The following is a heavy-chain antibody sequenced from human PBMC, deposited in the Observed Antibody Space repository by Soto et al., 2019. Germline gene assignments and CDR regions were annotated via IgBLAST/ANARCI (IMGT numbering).Heavy chain of an antibody. Sequence: QLQLQESGSGLVKHSQTLSLTCAVSGGSISSSGYSWSWIRQPPGKGLEWIGYIYHSGSTYYNPSLRSRVTISVDRSKNQFSLKLSSVTAADTAVYYCARAGGLGAVAVDYWGQGTLVTVSS. CDR3: ARAGGLGAVAVDY. V-gene: IGHV4-30-2*01. CDR2: IYHSGST. D-gene: IGHD6-19*01. J-gene: IGHJ4*02. CDR1: GGSISSSGYS.